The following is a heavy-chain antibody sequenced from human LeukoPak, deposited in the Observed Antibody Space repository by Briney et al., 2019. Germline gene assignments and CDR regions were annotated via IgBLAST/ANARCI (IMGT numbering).Heavy chain of an antibody. D-gene: IGHD3-22*01. CDR3: ARDSEAYYYDSSGYYYSGYYFDY. Sequence: SETLSLTCTVSGGSISSYYWSWIRQPAGKGLEWIGRIYTSGGTNYNPSLKSRVTMSVDTSKNQFSLKLSSVTAADTAVYYCARDSEAYYYDSSGYYYSGYYFDYWGQGTLVTVSS. CDR1: GGSISSYY. V-gene: IGHV4-4*07. CDR2: IYTSGGT. J-gene: IGHJ4*02.